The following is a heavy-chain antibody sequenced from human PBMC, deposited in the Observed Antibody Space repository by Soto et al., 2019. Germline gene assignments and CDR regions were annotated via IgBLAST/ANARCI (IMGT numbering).Heavy chain of an antibody. V-gene: IGHV4-30-4*01. Sequence: SETLSLTCTVSGGSISSGDYYWSWIRQPPGKGLEWIGYIYYSGSTYYNPSLKSRVTISVYTSKNQFSLKLSSVTAADTAVYYCARDLMVRGASNYYYYGMDVWGQGTTVTVSS. CDR1: GGSISSGDYY. CDR3: ARDLMVRGASNYYYYGMDV. CDR2: IYYSGST. J-gene: IGHJ6*02. D-gene: IGHD3-10*01.